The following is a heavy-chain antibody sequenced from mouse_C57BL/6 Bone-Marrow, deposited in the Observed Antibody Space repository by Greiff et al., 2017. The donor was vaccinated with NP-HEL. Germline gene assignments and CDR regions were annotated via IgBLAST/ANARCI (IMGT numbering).Heavy chain of an antibody. D-gene: IGHD2-1*01. CDR2: LNPGSGGT. CDR3: ARGGLGNLAWFAY. CDR1: GYAFTNYL. Sequence: QVQLKESGAELVRPGTSVKVSCKASGYAFTNYLIEWVKQRPGQGLEWIGVLNPGSGGTNYNEKFKGKATLTADKSSSTAYMQLSSLTSEDSAVDFCARGGLGNLAWFAYWGQGTLVTVSA. V-gene: IGHV1-54*01. J-gene: IGHJ3*01.